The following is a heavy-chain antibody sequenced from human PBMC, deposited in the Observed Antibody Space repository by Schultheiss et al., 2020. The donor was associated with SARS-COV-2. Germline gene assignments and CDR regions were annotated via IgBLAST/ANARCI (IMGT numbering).Heavy chain of an antibody. V-gene: IGHV4-59*12. CDR1: GGSISSYY. D-gene: IGHD6-13*01. J-gene: IGHJ5*02. CDR2: IYHSGST. Sequence: SETLSLTCTVSGGSISSYYWSWIRQPPGKGLEWIGSIYHSGSTNYNPSLKSRVTISVDTSKNQFSLKLSSVTAADTAVYYCARGRGAAAAKGWFDPWGQGTLVTVSS. CDR3: ARGRGAAAAKGWFDP.